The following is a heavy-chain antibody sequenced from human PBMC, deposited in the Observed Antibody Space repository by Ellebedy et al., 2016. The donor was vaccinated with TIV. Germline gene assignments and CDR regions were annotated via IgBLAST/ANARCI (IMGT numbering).Heavy chain of an antibody. D-gene: IGHD4-17*01. CDR1: GFTLTNYW. J-gene: IGHJ6*02. V-gene: IGHV3-7*03. CDR3: VRDGAYGDYSPGYYGLNV. CDR2: VNQDGSEN. Sequence: GGSLRLSCTASGFTLTNYWMTWVRQAPGKGLEWVANVNQDGSENYLVDSVKGRFTISRDNTKNSLYVQMNSLSVEDTAVYYCVRDGAYGDYSPGYYGLNVWGQGTAVTVSS.